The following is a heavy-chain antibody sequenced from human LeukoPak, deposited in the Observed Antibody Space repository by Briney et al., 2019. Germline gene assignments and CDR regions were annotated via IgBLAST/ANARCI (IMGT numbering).Heavy chain of an antibody. J-gene: IGHJ5*02. CDR1: GYTLTAYY. V-gene: IGHV1-2*06. CDR2: INPNSGGT. Sequence: ASVKVSCKASGYTLTAYYIYRVRQAPGQGLEWMGRINPNSGGTDYAQNFQGRVTMTRDTSISTAYMKLSRLRSDDTAVYYCARGYCSGGTCYLVENWLDPWGQGTLVTVSS. CDR3: ARGYCSGGTCYLVENWLDP. D-gene: IGHD2-15*01.